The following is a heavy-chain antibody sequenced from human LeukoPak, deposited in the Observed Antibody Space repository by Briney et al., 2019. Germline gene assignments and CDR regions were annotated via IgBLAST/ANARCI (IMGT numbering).Heavy chain of an antibody. CDR1: GGSISSYY. Sequence: SETLSLTCTVSGGSISSYYWSWIRQPPGEGLEWIGYIYYSGSTNYNPSLKSRVTISVDTSKNQFSLKLSSVTAADTAVYYCARDRGYDFWSGYFAVTTDAFDIWGQGTTVTVSS. V-gene: IGHV4-59*01. D-gene: IGHD3-3*01. J-gene: IGHJ3*02. CDR2: IYYSGST. CDR3: ARDRGYDFWSGYFAVTTDAFDI.